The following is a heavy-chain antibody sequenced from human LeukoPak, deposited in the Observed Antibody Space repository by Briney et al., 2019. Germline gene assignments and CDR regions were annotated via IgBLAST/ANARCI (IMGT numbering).Heavy chain of an antibody. J-gene: IGHJ3*02. Sequence: SETLSLTCTVSGGSISSSSYYWGWIRQPPGKGLEWIGSIYYSGSTYYNSSLKSRVTIPVDTSKNQFSLKLSSVTAADTAVYYCARGGSGPHGAFDIWGQGTMVTVSS. CDR3: ARGGSGPHGAFDI. D-gene: IGHD2-15*01. V-gene: IGHV4-39*07. CDR2: IYYSGST. CDR1: GGSISSSSYY.